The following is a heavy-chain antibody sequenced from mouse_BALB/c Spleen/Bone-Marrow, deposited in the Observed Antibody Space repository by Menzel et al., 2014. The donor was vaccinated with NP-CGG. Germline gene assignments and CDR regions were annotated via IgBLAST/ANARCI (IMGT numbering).Heavy chain of an antibody. J-gene: IGHJ2*01. V-gene: IGHV1-12*01. CDR1: GYIFISYN. CDR3: ARSNWDGGNYFDY. D-gene: IGHD4-1*01. CDR2: IYPGNGDT. Sequence: SGAELVKPGASVKMSCKASGYIFISYNMHWVKQTPGQGLEWIGTIYPGNGDTSYNQKFKGKASLTADKSSSTAYMQLSSLTSGDSAVYYCARSNWDGGNYFDYWGQGTTLTVSS.